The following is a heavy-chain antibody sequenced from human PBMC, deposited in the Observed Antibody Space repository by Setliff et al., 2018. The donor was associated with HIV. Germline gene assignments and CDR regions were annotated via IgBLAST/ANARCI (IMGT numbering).Heavy chain of an antibody. V-gene: IGHV4-39*01. CDR3: ARPYDSLYG. CDR2: IYYRGAI. D-gene: IGHD3-22*01. CDR1: GGSISNSDFY. J-gene: IGHJ4*02. Sequence: PSETLSLTCTVSGGSISNSDFYWGWIRQSPGKGLEWIGSIYYRGAIYYNPTLQSRVTISADTSKNQFYLKLTSVTAADTAIYYCARPYDSLYGWGQGVLVTVS.